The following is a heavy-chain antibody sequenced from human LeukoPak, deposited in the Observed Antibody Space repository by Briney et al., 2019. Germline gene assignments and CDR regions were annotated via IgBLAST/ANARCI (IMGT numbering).Heavy chain of an antibody. V-gene: IGHV1-2*05. CDR2: INPNSGGT. J-gene: IGHJ4*02. CDR1: GYTFTDYY. CDR3: ARGTGTTGCDY. D-gene: IGHD1-1*01. Sequence: GASVKVSCKASGYTFTDYYMHWVRQAPGQGLEWMGRINPNSGGTNYAQKFQGRVTMTRGTSISTAYMELTRLRSDDTGVYYCARGTGTTGCDYWGQGSLVTVSS.